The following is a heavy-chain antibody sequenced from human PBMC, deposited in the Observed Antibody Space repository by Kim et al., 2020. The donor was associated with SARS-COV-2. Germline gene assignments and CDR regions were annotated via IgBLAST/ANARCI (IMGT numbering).Heavy chain of an antibody. Sequence: GGSLRLSCAASGFTFSSYAMHWVRQAPGKGLEWVAVISYDGSNKYYADSVKGRFTISRDNSKNTLYLQMNSLRAEDTAVYYCARDGDGRDYYYYYGMDVWGRGTKVTVSS. D-gene: IGHD7-27*01. CDR3: ARDGDGRDYYYYYGMDV. V-gene: IGHV3-30-3*01. J-gene: IGHJ6*02. CDR2: ISYDGSNK. CDR1: GFTFSSYA.